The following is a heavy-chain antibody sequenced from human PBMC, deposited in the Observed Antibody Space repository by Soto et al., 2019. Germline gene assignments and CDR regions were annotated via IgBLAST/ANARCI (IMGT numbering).Heavy chain of an antibody. Sequence: GGSLRLSXAASGFTVSSNYMSWVRQAPGKGLEYVSAISSNGGSTYYADSVKGRFTISRDNSKNTLHLQMNSLRTEDTAVYYCAKNQPSWATRAAFDYWGQGTLVTVSS. J-gene: IGHJ4*02. CDR1: GFTVSSNY. D-gene: IGHD2-2*01. V-gene: IGHV3-64*04. CDR3: AKNQPSWATRAAFDY. CDR2: ISSNGGST.